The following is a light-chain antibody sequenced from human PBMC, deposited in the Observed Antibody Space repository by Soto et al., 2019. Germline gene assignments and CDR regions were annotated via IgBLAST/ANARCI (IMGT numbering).Light chain of an antibody. Sequence: QSALTQPPSACGAPGQSVTISCTGTSSDVGGYVYVSWYQQYPGNAPKLMIYEVNKRPSGVPDRFSGSKSGNTASLTVSGLQAEDAAYYYCSSYAGTNTYVIFGGGTKLTVL. CDR1: SSDVGGYVY. J-gene: IGLJ2*01. CDR2: EVN. CDR3: SSYAGTNTYVI. V-gene: IGLV2-8*01.